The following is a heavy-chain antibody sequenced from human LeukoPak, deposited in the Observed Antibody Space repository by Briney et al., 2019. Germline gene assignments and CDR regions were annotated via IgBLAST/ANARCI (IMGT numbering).Heavy chain of an antibody. J-gene: IGHJ4*02. V-gene: IGHV3-30*18. CDR3: AKDASGSYKGGNFDY. D-gene: IGHD1-26*01. CDR1: GFTFSTYG. CDR2: ISYDGSDK. Sequence: GGSLRLSCAASGFTFSTYGMHWVRQAPGKGLEWVAIISYDGSDKYYADSVKGRFTISRDNSENTQYLQMNSLRAEDTAVYYCAKDASGSYKGGNFDYWGQGTLVTVSS.